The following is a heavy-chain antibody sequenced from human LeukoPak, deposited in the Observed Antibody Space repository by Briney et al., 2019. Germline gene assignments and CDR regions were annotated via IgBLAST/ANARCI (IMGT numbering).Heavy chain of an antibody. CDR3: ARSGLWLRGTTAFDH. V-gene: IGHV4-31*03. CDR2: IYYSGST. D-gene: IGHD4-17*01. Sequence: SQTLSLTCTVSGYSISSGGYYWSWIRQHPGKGLEWIGYIYYSGSTYYNPSLKSRVTISVDTSKNQFSLNLTSVTAADTAMYYCARSGLWLRGTTAFDHWGQGTLVTVSS. J-gene: IGHJ4*02. CDR1: GYSISSGGYY.